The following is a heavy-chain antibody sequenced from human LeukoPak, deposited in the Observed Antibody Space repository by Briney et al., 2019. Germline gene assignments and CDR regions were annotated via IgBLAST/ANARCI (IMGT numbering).Heavy chain of an antibody. CDR1: GYTFTELS. CDR2: FDPEDGET. V-gene: IGHV1-24*01. J-gene: IGHJ4*02. CDR3: ATDRAISMVRIFDY. D-gene: IGHD3-10*01. Sequence: ASVKVSCKVSGYTFTELSMHWVRQAPGKGLEWVGGFDPEDGETSYAQKFQGRVTMTEDTSTDTAYMDLSSLRSEDTAVYYCATDRAISMVRIFDYWGQGTLVTVSS.